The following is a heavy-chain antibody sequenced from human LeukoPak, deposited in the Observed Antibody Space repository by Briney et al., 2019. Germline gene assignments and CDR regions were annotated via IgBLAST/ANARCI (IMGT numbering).Heavy chain of an antibody. CDR2: INPSSGGT. D-gene: IGHD6-13*01. Sequence: ASVKVSCKASGYTFTGYYMHWVRQAPGQGLEWMGWINPSSGGTNYAQKFQGWVTMTRDTSISTAYMELSRLRSDDTAVYYCARDAVAAAGSFYYGMDVWGQGATVTVSS. CDR3: ARDAVAAAGSFYYGMDV. V-gene: IGHV1-2*04. J-gene: IGHJ6*02. CDR1: GYTFTGYY.